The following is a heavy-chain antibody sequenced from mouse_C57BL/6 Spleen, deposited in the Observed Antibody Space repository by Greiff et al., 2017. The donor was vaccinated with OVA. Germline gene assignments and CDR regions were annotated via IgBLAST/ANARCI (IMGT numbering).Heavy chain of an antibody. CDR1: GYNFTNYL. V-gene: IGHV1-54*01. CDR2: INPGSGGT. Sequence: QVQLQQSGAELVRPGTSVKVSCTASGYNFTNYLIEWVKQRPGQGLEWIGVINPGSGGTNYNEKFQGKATLTADKSSSTAYMQLSSLTSEDSAVYFCARWGRSYGNHGYAMDYWGQGTSVTVSS. J-gene: IGHJ4*01. CDR3: ARWGRSYGNHGYAMDY. D-gene: IGHD2-1*01.